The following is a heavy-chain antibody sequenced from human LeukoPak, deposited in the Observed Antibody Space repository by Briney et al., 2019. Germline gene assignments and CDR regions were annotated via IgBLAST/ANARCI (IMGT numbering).Heavy chain of an antibody. CDR1: GGSISSYY. Sequence: SETLSLTCTVSGGSISSYYWSWIRQPPGKGLEWIGSIYYSGSTYYNPSLKSRVTISVDTSKNQFSLQLSSVTAADTAVYYCAIRIGYSGYVEEYWGQGTLVTVSS. V-gene: IGHV4-59*04. CDR2: IYYSGST. D-gene: IGHD5-12*01. CDR3: AIRIGYSGYVEEY. J-gene: IGHJ4*02.